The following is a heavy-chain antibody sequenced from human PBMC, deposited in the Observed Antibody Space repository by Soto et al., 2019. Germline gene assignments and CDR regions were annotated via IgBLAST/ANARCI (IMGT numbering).Heavy chain of an antibody. CDR2: ISGSGGST. J-gene: IGHJ4*02. CDR3: AKDLTTYCSSTSCYELGLIDY. D-gene: IGHD2-2*01. Sequence: GGSLRLSCAASGFTFSSYAMSWVRQAPGKGLEWVSAISGSGGSTYYADSVKGRFTNARANSKNTLYLQMNSLRAEDTAVYYCAKDLTTYCSSTSCYELGLIDYWGQGTLVTVSS. CDR1: GFTFSSYA. V-gene: IGHV3-23*01.